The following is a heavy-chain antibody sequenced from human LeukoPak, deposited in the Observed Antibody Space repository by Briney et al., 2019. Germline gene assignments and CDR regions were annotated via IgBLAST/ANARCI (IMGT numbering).Heavy chain of an antibody. Sequence: VASVKVSCKASGYTFTGYYMHWVRQAPGQGLEWMGWINANSGGTNYAQKFQGRVTMTRDTSISTAYMELSRLRSDDTAVYYCARVLGTAAAGTSWFDPWGQGTLVTVSS. CDR3: ARVLGTAAAGTSWFDP. D-gene: IGHD6-13*01. J-gene: IGHJ5*02. CDR2: INANSGGT. V-gene: IGHV1-2*02. CDR1: GYTFTGYY.